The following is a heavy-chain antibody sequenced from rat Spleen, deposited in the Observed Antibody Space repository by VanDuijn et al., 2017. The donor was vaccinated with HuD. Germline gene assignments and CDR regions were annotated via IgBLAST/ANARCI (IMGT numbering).Heavy chain of an antibody. V-gene: IGHV2-47*01. CDR2: IYSGGGT. CDR1: ESSLTSNR. CDR3: ARTGTGKPPFAD. J-gene: IGHJ3*01. Sequence: QVQLKESGPGLVPPSQTLALTCTVSESSLTSNRVSWIRQPPGKGLEWMGVIYSGGGTDYNSAIKSRLSISRDTSKSQVFLKMNSLQTEDTAMYFCARTGTGKPPFADWGQGSLVTVSS. D-gene: IGHD1-4*01.